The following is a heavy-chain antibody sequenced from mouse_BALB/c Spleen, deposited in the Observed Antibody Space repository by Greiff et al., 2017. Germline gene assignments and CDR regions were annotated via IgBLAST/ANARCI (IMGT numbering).Heavy chain of an antibody. CDR2: ISSGGSYT. CDR3: TRDTTATAWFAY. CDR1: GFTFSSYT. V-gene: IGHV5-6-4*01. D-gene: IGHD1-2*01. J-gene: IGHJ3*01. Sequence: EVKVEESGGGLVKPGGSLKLSCAASGFTFSSYTMSWVRQTPEKRLEWVATISSGGSYTYSPASVKGRFTISRDNAKNTLYLQMSSLKSEDTAMYYCTRDTTATAWFAYWGQGTLVTVSA.